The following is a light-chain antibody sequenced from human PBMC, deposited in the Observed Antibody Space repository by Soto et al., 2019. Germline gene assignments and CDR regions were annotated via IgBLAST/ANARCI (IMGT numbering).Light chain of an antibody. CDR3: KKYNSAPWT. CDR1: LGISDY. Sequence: DNQMTQSPTSLSASVGDRVTITCRASLGISDYLAWYQQKPGKVPRLLIYAASTLHSGVQSRFSGSGSGTDFTLTISSLQPEDVATYYCKKYNSAPWTFGQGTKVDIK. V-gene: IGKV1-27*01. CDR2: AAS. J-gene: IGKJ1*01.